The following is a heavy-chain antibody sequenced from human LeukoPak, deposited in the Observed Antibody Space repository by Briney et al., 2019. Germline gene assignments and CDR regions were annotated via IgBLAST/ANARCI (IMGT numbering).Heavy chain of an antibody. J-gene: IGHJ6*03. CDR1: GGSTSSYF. D-gene: IGHD4-17*01. Sequence: PSETLSLTCTVSGGSTSSYFWSWIRQPPGKGLEWIGYIYYSGGTNYNPSLKSRVTISVDTSKTQFSLKLSSVTAADTAVYYCARATDYYYMDVWGKGTTVTVSS. CDR2: IYYSGGT. CDR3: ARATDYYYMDV. V-gene: IGHV4-59*01.